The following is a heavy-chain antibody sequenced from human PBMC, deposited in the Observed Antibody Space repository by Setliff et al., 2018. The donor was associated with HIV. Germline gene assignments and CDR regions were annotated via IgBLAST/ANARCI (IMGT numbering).Heavy chain of an antibody. CDR2: IYYAGSL. V-gene: IGHV4-39*01. J-gene: IGHJ4*02. Sequence: PSETLSLTCTVSSGSISDSRYYWGWIRQAPGKGLEWIGIIYYAGSLYYSPSLKSRLTVSVDTSKNQFSLTLSAVTATDTAVYYCASQYCSAGSCFSDYWGQGTMVTVS. D-gene: IGHD2-15*01. CDR3: ASQYCSAGSCFSDY. CDR1: SGSISDSRYY.